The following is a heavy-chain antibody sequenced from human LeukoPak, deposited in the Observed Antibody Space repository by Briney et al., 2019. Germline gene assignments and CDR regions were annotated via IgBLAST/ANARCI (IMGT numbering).Heavy chain of an antibody. V-gene: IGHV1-46*01. CDR2: INPSGGST. Sequence: ASVKVSCKAFGSTFTSYYMNWVRQALGQGLEWMGIINPSGGSTSYAQKFQGRVTMTRDTSTSTVYMELSSLRSEDTAVYYCARDYYYDSSGENFDYWGQGTLVTVSS. J-gene: IGHJ4*02. CDR3: ARDYYYDSSGENFDY. CDR1: GSTFTSYY. D-gene: IGHD3-22*01.